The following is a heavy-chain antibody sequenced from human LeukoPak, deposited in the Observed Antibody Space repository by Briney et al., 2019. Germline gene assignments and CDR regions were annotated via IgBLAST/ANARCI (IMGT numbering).Heavy chain of an antibody. CDR1: GYSISSGYY. CDR3: ARGVGYYDILTGYTDVYYFDY. CDR2: IYHSGST. J-gene: IGHJ4*02. V-gene: IGHV4-38-2*02. D-gene: IGHD3-9*01. Sequence: SETLSLTCTVSGYSISSGYYWGWIRQPPGKGLEWIGSIYHSGSTYYNPSLKSRVTISVDTSKNQFSLKLSSVTAADTAVYYCARGVGYYDILTGYTDVYYFDYWGQGTLVTVSS.